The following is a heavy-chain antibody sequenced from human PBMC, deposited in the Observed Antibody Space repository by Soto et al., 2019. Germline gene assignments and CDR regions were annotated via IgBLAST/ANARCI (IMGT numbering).Heavy chain of an antibody. CDR3: ARGARAAFVS. CDR1: GGSFSTYS. J-gene: IGHJ5*02. D-gene: IGHD6-25*01. V-gene: IGHV4-34*02. CDR2: IIPGGGI. Sequence: QVQLQQWGAGLLKPSQTLSLTCAVYGGSFSTYSWSWIRQSPGKGLEWIGEIIPGGGINYSPALKSRVSISIDTSKIPFSLNLTSVTAADTAVYFCARGARAAFVSWGQGTLVTVSS.